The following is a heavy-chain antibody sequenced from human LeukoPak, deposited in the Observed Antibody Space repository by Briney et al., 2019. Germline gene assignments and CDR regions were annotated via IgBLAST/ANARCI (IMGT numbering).Heavy chain of an antibody. D-gene: IGHD1-26*01. CDR2: ISSSSSYI. CDR3: ARDDEWELHDY. Sequence: GGSLRLSCAASGFTFSSYSTNWVRQAPGKGLEWVSSISSSSSYIYYADSVKGRFTISRDNAKNSLYLQMNSLRAEDTAVYYCARDDEWELHDYWGQGTLVTVSS. V-gene: IGHV3-21*01. CDR1: GFTFSSYS. J-gene: IGHJ4*02.